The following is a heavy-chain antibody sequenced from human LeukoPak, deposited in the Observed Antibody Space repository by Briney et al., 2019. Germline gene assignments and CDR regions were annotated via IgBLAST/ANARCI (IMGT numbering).Heavy chain of an antibody. D-gene: IGHD3-22*01. CDR2: ISGSGGST. V-gene: IGHV3-23*01. CDR3: AKERIYYHSSALDY. CDR1: GFTFSSYA. J-gene: IGHJ4*02. Sequence: GGSLRLSCAASGFTFSSYAMSWVRQAPGKGLEGVSAISGSGGSTYYADSVKGRFTISRDNSKNTLYLQMNSLRAEDTAVYYCAKERIYYHSSALDYWGQGTLVTVSS.